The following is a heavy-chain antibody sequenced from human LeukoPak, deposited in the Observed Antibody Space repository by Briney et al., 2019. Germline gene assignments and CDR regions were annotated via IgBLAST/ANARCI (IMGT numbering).Heavy chain of an antibody. J-gene: IGHJ3*02. D-gene: IGHD3-9*01. CDR1: GFTFSSYE. CDR2: ISSSGSTI. Sequence: GGSLRLSCAASGFTFSSYEMNWVRQAPGKALEWVSYISSSGSTIYYADSVKGRFTISRDNAKNSLYLQMNSLRAEDTAVYYCARGPYYDILTGYFSDAFDIWGQGTMVTVSS. CDR3: ARGPYYDILTGYFSDAFDI. V-gene: IGHV3-48*03.